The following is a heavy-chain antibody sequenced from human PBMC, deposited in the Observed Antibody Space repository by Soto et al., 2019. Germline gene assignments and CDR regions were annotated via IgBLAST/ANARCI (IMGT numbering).Heavy chain of an antibody. V-gene: IGHV3-23*01. Sequence: EVQLLESGGGLVQPGGSLRLSCAASGFTFSSYAMSWVRQAPGKGLECVSAISGSGGSTYYADSVKGRFTISRDNSKNRLYLQMNSLRAEDTAVYYCAKDTSSSWYDYYYGMDVWGQGTTVTVSS. CDR3: AKDTSSSWYDYYYGMDV. CDR1: GFTFSSYA. J-gene: IGHJ6*02. CDR2: ISGSGGST. D-gene: IGHD6-13*01.